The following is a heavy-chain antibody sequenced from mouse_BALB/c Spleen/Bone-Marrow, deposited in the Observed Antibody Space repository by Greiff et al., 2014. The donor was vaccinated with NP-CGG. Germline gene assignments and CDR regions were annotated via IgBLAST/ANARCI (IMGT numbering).Heavy chain of an antibody. J-gene: IGHJ4*01. Sequence: VQVVESGPGLVAPSQSLSITRTVSGFSLTNYGVHWVRQPPGKGLEWLGVIWAGGSTNHNSALMSRLSISKDNSKSQVFLKMNSLQTDDTAMYYCARDYGSSYYAMDYWGQGTSVTVSS. V-gene: IGHV2-9*02. CDR2: IWAGGST. CDR1: GFSLTNYG. D-gene: IGHD1-1*01. CDR3: ARDYGSSYYAMDY.